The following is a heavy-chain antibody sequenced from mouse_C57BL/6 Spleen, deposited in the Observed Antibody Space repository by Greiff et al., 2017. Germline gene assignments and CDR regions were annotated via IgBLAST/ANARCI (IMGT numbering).Heavy chain of an antibody. CDR3: ARVYDYAMDY. CDR1: GYTFTDYN. D-gene: IGHD2-3*01. V-gene: IGHV1-18*01. CDR2: INPNNGGT. Sequence: VQLQQSGPELVKPGASVKIPCKASGYTFTDYNMDWVKQTHGKSLEWIGAINPNNGGTIYNQKFKGKATLTVDKSSSTVYMELRSLTSEDTAIYYCARVYDYAMDYWGQGTSVTVSS. J-gene: IGHJ4*01.